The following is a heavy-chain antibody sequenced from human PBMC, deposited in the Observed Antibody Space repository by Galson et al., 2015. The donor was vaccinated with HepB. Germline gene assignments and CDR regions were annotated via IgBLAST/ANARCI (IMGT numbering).Heavy chain of an antibody. CDR3: ARTFLDFWSGCTSAFDI. V-gene: IGHV2-70*01. J-gene: IGHJ3*02. D-gene: IGHD3-3*01. CDR2: IDWDDDK. Sequence: PALVKPTKTLTLTCTFSGFSLSTSGMCVSWIRQPPGKALEWLALIDWDDDKYYSTSLKTRLTISKDTSKNRVVLTMTNMDPVDTATYYCARTFLDFWSGCTSAFDIWGQGTMVTVSS. CDR1: GFSLSTSGMC.